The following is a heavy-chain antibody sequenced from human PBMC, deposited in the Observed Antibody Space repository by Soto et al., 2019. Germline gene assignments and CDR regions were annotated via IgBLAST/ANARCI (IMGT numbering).Heavy chain of an antibody. J-gene: IGHJ4*02. V-gene: IGHV3-23*01. CDR1: EFTFRSFV. CDR2: ISGNGAKT. Sequence: EVQLQESGGGLGQPGGSLRLSCAASEFTFRSFVMSWVRQAPGKGLEWVSAISGNGAKTHYADSVKGRFTISRDNSKNSLYLQMNSLRAEDTAVYYCAKEGIVETGTVSLDHFDFWGQGTLVTVFS. CDR3: AKEGIVETGTVSLDHFDF. D-gene: IGHD1-7*01.